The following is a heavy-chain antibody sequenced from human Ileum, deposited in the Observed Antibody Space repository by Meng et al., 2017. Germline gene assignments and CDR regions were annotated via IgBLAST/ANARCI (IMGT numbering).Heavy chain of an antibody. Sequence: GSLRLSCTVSGGSITSTSYYWGWIRQPPGKGLEWIGNIYYSGSAYYNPSLKSRVTISVDTSKKQFSLKLTSVTAADAAVYYCASHCASTSCQNYYGMDVWGQGTTVTVSS. J-gene: IGHJ6*02. D-gene: IGHD2-2*01. CDR2: IYYSGSA. CDR1: GGSITSTSYY. CDR3: ASHCASTSCQNYYGMDV. V-gene: IGHV4-39*07.